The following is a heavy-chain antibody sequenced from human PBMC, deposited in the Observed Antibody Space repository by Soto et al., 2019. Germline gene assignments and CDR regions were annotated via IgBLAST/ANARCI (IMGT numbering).Heavy chain of an antibody. CDR1: GFTFGDYA. CDR2: IRSKAYGGTT. CDR3: ARGRYDSSGLYYFDY. D-gene: IGHD3-22*01. J-gene: IGHJ4*02. V-gene: IGHV3-49*04. Sequence: EVQLVESGGGLVQPGRSLRLSCTASGFTFGDYAMSWVRQAPGKGLEWVGFIRSKAYGGTTEYAASVKGRFTISRDDSKSIAYLQMNSLKTEDTAVYYCARGRYDSSGLYYFDYWGQGTLVTVSS.